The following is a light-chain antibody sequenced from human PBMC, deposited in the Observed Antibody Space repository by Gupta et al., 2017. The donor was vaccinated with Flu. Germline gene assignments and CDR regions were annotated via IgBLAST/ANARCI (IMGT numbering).Light chain of an antibody. Sequence: PSSLSASVGDRVTITCRASQGISNSLAWYQQKPGKVPKLLIYAASALQSGVPSRFSGSGSGTEFTLTISSMQTEDVATYYCQKYNNAPRTFGQGTKVEIK. CDR3: QKYNNAPRT. J-gene: IGKJ1*01. V-gene: IGKV1-27*01. CDR1: QGISNS. CDR2: AAS.